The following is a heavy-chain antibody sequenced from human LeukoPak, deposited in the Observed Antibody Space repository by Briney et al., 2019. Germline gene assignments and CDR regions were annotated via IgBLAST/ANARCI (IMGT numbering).Heavy chain of an antibody. Sequence: GESLQISCNGSGYGFTSYWIGWGRPMPGKGVGGVGIDYPGDSDTRYSPSFEGQVTISADKSLSTAYLQSTRLKASDTAMYYCARRSYYASGIYVHFDNWGQGTLVTVSS. V-gene: IGHV5-51*01. J-gene: IGHJ4*02. CDR3: ARRSYYASGIYVHFDN. D-gene: IGHD3-10*01. CDR2: DYPGDSDT. CDR1: GYGFTSYW.